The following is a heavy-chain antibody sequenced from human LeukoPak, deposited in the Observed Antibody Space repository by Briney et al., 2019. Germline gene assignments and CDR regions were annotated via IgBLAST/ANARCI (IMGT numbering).Heavy chain of an antibody. CDR1: GYTFTGYY. CDR3: ARDVRIAAAGDY. V-gene: IGHV1-2*02. Sequence: GASVKVSCKASGYTFTGYYMHWVRQAPGQGLEWMGWINPNSGGTNYARKFQGRVTMTRDTSISTAYMELSRLRSDDTAVYYCARDVRIAAAGDYWGQGTLVTVSS. CDR2: INPNSGGT. D-gene: IGHD6-13*01. J-gene: IGHJ4*02.